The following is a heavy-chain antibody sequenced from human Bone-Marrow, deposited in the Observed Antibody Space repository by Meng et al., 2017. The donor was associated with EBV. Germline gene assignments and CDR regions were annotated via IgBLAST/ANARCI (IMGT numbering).Heavy chain of an antibody. D-gene: IGHD3-10*01. V-gene: IGHV1-69*01. CDR1: AGPFTSVA. Sequence: VPSQASAGPFTSVAISWVRPAPGPGLEWLGGFLPRLGAPTYAQKFHGRVKITADESTSTHYMDLSSQRSEDTAIYYCASESGRGYTPDYWGQGTLVTVSS. CDR2: FLPRLGAP. CDR3: ASESGRGYTPDY. J-gene: IGHJ4*02.